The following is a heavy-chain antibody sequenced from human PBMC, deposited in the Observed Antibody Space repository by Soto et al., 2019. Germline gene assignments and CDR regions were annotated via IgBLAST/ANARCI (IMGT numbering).Heavy chain of an antibody. V-gene: IGHV4-38-2*01. D-gene: IGHD6-13*01. CDR2: VHYSGST. Sequence: SETLSLTCAVSGYSISSGYYWGWIRQPPGKGLEWIGSVHYSGSTYYNPSLKSRVTISIDTSKNQISLKLTSVTAADTAVYYCARVDNIVAVKWFDPWGQGTLVTVSS. CDR1: GYSISSGYY. J-gene: IGHJ5*02. CDR3: ARVDNIVAVKWFDP.